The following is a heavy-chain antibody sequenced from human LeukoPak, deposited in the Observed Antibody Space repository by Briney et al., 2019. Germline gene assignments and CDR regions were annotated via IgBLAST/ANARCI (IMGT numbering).Heavy chain of an antibody. J-gene: IGHJ4*02. D-gene: IGHD3-22*01. CDR2: IYYSGST. CDR1: GGSISGSSYY. Sequence: PSETLSLTCTVSGGSISGSSYYWGWIRQPPGKGLEWIGSIYYSGSTYYDPSLKSRVTMSVDTSKNQFSLKLSSVTAADTAVYYCARDGNYYYDSSGYYPYWGQGTLVTVSS. CDR3: ARDGNYYYDSSGYYPY. V-gene: IGHV4-39*07.